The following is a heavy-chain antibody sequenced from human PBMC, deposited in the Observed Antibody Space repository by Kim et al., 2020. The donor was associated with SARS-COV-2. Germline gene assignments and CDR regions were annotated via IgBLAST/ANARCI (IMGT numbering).Heavy chain of an antibody. V-gene: IGHV4-59*01. D-gene: IGHD5-18*01. CDR3: AREGSGAEDTAMVLDAFDI. J-gene: IGHJ3*02. CDR2: IYYSGST. CDR1: GGSISSYY. Sequence: SETLSLTCTVSGGSISSYYWSWIRQPPGKGLEWIGYIYYSGSTNYNPSLKSRVTISVDTSKNQFSLKLSSVTAADTAVYYCAREGSGAEDTAMVLDAFDIWGQGTMVTVSS.